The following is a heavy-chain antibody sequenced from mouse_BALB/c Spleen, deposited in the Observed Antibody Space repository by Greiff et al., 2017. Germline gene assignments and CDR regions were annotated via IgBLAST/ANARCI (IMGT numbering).Heavy chain of an antibody. Sequence: EVQLQQSGAELVRPGASVKLSCTASGFNIKDYYMHWVKQRPEQGLEWIGWIDPENGDTEYAPKFQGKATMTADKSSNTAYLQLSSLTSEDTAVYYYDAGGKDAMDYWGQGTSVTVSS. CDR2: IDPENGDT. D-gene: IGHD1-1*02. CDR1: GFNIKDYY. CDR3: DAGGKDAMDY. J-gene: IGHJ4*01. V-gene: IGHV14-4*02.